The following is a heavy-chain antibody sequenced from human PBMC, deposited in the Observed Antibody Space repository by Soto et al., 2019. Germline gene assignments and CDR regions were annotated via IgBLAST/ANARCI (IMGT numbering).Heavy chain of an antibody. CDR3: ARDVAGVRGYYYYGMDV. V-gene: IGHV3-53*01. J-gene: IGHJ6*01. CDR1: GFTVSSNY. Sequence: EVQLVESGGGLIQPGGSLRLSCAASGFTVSSNYMSWVRQAPGKGLEWVSVIYSGGSTYYAESVKVRFTISRDNSKNTLYLQMSSLRAEDTAVYYCARDVAGVRGYYYYGMDVWGQGTTVTVSS. D-gene: IGHD6-19*01. CDR2: IYSGGST.